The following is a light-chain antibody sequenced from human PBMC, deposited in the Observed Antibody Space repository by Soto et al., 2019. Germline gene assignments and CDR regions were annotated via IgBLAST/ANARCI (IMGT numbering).Light chain of an antibody. V-gene: IGKV1-5*01. J-gene: IGKJ4*02. CDR1: QSISNW. CDR2: DAS. CDR3: QQYNSYSLT. Sequence: DIQMTQSPSTLPASVGDRVTITCRASQSISNWLAWYQQKPGTAPKLLIYDASTLQSGLPSRFSGSGSGKESALTISRLQPDDLANYCCQQYNSYSLTFGGGTKVDIK.